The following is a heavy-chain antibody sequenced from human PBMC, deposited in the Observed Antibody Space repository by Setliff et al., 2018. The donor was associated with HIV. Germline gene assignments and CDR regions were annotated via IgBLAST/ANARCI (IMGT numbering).Heavy chain of an antibody. J-gene: IGHJ6*02. D-gene: IGHD3-22*01. CDR1: GGSISSDY. Sequence: LSLTCTVSGGSISSDYWSWIRQPPGKGLEWIGYIYYSGSTNYNPSLKSRVTISVATSKNQFSLKLNSVTTADTAVYYCARSRTSSGYYGVTGYGMDVWGQGTTVTVAS. V-gene: IGHV4-59*01. CDR3: ARSRTSSGYYGVTGYGMDV. CDR2: IYYSGST.